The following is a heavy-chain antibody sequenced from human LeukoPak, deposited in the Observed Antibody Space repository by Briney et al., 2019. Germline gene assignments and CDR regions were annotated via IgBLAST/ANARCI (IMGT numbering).Heavy chain of an antibody. CDR3: ARGSPQGPDYNWFDP. Sequence: GGSLRLSCAASGFTFSSYSMNWVRQAPGKGLEWVSSISSSSSYIYYADSVKGRFTISRDNAKNSLYLQMNSLRAEDTAVYYCARGSPQGPDYNWFDPWGQGNLVTVSS. J-gene: IGHJ5*02. V-gene: IGHV3-21*01. CDR2: ISSSSSYI. CDR1: GFTFSSYS.